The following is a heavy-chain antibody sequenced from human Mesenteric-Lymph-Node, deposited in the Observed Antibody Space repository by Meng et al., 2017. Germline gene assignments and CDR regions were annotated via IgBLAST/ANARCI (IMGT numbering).Heavy chain of an antibody. CDR2: IYYSGST. V-gene: IGHV4-59*01. CDR1: GGSISSYY. CDR3: ARGIVGATTRFDY. D-gene: IGHD1-26*01. Sequence: SETLSLTCTVSGGSISSYYWSWIRQPPGKGLEWIGYIYYSGSTNYNPSLKSRVTISVDTSKNQFSLKLSSVTAADTAVYYCARGIVGATTRFDYWGQGTLVTVSS. J-gene: IGHJ4*02.